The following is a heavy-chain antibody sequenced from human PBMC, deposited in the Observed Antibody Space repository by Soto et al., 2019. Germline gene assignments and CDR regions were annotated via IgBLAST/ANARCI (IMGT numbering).Heavy chain of an antibody. CDR2: ISGSNT. V-gene: IGHV3-23*01. Sequence: GGSLRLSCAASGFTFRNYAMSWVRQAPGKGLEWVSVISGSNTFYADSVKGRFTISRDRSKNTLYLQMNSLRAEDTALYYCAKEGNINPGYYMDVWGKGTTVTVSS. CDR1: GFTFRNYA. D-gene: IGHD3-10*01. CDR3: AKEGNINPGYYMDV. J-gene: IGHJ6*03.